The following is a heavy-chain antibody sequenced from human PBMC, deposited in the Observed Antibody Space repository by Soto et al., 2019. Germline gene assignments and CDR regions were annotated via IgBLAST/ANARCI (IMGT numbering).Heavy chain of an antibody. V-gene: IGHV4-59*01. CDR3: AGARGGYIDY. CDR1: GGSISSYY. D-gene: IGHD2-15*01. CDR2: IYYSGST. Sequence: QVQLQESGPGLVKPSETLSLTCTVSGGSISSYYWSWIRQPPGKGLEWIGYIYYSGSTNYNPSLKRRVTISVDTSKNQFSLKLSSVTAADTAVYYCAGARGGYIDYWGQGTLVTVSS. J-gene: IGHJ4*02.